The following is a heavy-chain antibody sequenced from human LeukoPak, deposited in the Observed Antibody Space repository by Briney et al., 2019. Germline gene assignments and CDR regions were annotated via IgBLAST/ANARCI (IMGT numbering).Heavy chain of an antibody. CDR3: ARVRVTGSYGLDLGH. CDR1: GYPFTGYF. CDR2: IDPNSGGT. V-gene: IGHV1-2*02. D-gene: IGHD1-26*01. J-gene: IGHJ4*02. Sequence: GASVKVSCKASGYPFTGYFMHWVRQAPGQGFEWMGWIDPNSGGTNYAQNFQGRVTMTRDTSISTAYMELSRLRSDDTAVYYCARVRVTGSYGLDLGHWGQGTLVTVSS.